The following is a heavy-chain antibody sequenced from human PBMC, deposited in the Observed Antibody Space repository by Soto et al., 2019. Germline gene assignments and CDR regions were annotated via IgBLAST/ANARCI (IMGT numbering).Heavy chain of an antibody. Sequence: AAVNVSCKPSGYTFTDYHIHWVRQATGQGLEWMGWMNPGSGDTGYAQKFQGRVTMTRDISIATAYMELSSLRSDDTAIYYCARMATFGSLNWFDPWGQGTLVTVSS. V-gene: IGHV1-8*02. J-gene: IGHJ5*02. CDR2: MNPGSGDT. CDR3: ARMATFGSLNWFDP. D-gene: IGHD3-16*01. CDR1: GYTFTDYH.